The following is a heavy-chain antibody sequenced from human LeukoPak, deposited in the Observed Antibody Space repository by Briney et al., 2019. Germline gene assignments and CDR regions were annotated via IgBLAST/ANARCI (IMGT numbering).Heavy chain of an antibody. CDR3: AKVGWELLGGLAY. D-gene: IGHD1-26*01. CDR2: ISYDGSNK. CDR1: GFTFSSYG. V-gene: IGHV3-30*18. Sequence: GGSLRLSCAASGFTFSSYGMHWVRQAPGKGLEWVAVISYDGSNKYYADSVKGRFTICRDNSKNTLYLQMNSLRAADTAVYYCAKVGWELLGGLAYWGQGTLVTVSS. J-gene: IGHJ4*02.